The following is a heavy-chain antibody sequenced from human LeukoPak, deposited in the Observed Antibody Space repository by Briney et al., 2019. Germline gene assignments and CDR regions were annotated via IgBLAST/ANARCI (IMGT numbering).Heavy chain of an antibody. J-gene: IGHJ5*02. CDR3: ARELPTVTSSRGLNWFDP. CDR1: GYTFTSYG. D-gene: IGHD4-17*01. V-gene: IGHV1-18*01. Sequence: ASVKVSCKASGYTFTSYGISWVRQAPGQGLEWMGWISAYNGNTNYAQKLQGRVTMTTDTSTSTAYMELRSLRSDDTAVYYCARELPTVTSSRGLNWFDPWGQGTLVTVSS. CDR2: ISAYNGNT.